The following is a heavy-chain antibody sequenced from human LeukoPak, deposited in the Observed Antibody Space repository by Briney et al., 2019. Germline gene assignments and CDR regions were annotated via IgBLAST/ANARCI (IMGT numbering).Heavy chain of an antibody. V-gene: IGHV1-2*02. CDR2: INPNSGGT. J-gene: IGHJ3*02. Sequence: ASVKVSCKASGYTFTGYYMHWVRQAPGQGLEWMGWINPNSGGTNYAQKFQGRATMTRDTSISTAYMELSRLRSDDTAVYYCARGWGIAARPTAFDIWGQGTMVTVSS. CDR1: GYTFTGYY. CDR3: ARGWGIAARPTAFDI. D-gene: IGHD6-6*01.